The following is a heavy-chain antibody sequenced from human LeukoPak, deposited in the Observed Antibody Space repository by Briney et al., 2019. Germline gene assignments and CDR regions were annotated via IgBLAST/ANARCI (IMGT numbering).Heavy chain of an antibody. CDR1: GGPINTFY. J-gene: IGHJ4*02. D-gene: IGHD4-17*01. Sequence: SETLSLTCTVSGGPINTFYWSWIRPSAGKGLEWIGRIYPIGSTTYNPSLESRVTMSADTSRNQLSLELTSVTAADTAVYFCARGGADYGDYGVDYWGQGTLVTVSS. V-gene: IGHV4-4*07. CDR3: ARGGADYGDYGVDY. CDR2: IYPIGST.